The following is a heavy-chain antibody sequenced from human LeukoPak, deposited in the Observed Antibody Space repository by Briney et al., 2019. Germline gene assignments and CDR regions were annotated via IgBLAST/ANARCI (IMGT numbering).Heavy chain of an antibody. D-gene: IGHD6-13*01. CDR2: INPNSGGT. V-gene: IGHV1-2*02. CDR1: GYTFTSYY. CDR3: AGAAGRYNWFDP. Sequence: GASVKVSCKASGYTFTSYYMHWVRQAPGQGLEWMGWINPNSGGTNYAQKFQGRVTMTRDTSISTAYMELSRLRSDDTAVYYCAGAAGRYNWFDPWGQGTLVTVSS. J-gene: IGHJ5*02.